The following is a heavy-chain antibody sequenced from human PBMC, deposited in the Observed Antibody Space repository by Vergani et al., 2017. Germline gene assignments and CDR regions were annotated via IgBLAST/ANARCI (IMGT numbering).Heavy chain of an antibody. Sequence: EVQLLESGGGLVQPGGSLRLSCAASGFTFSTYAMTWVRQAPGKGLEWVSTISSDGGSTYYADSVKGRFTISRDNSKNTLYLQMNSLRAEDTAVYYCAKDGITMVRGAPAYYFDYWGQGTLVTVSS. CDR2: ISSDGGST. CDR3: AKDGITMVRGAPAYYFDY. J-gene: IGHJ4*02. CDR1: GFTFSTYA. V-gene: IGHV3-23*01. D-gene: IGHD3-10*01.